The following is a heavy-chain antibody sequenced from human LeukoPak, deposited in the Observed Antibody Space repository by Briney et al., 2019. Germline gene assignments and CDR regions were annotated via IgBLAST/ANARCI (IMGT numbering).Heavy chain of an antibody. CDR1: GGSISSGSYY. CDR3: ARAGDGGYSGYGA. Sequence: SQTLSLTCTVSGGSISSGSYYWSWIRQPAGKGLEWIGRIYTSGSTNYNPSLKSRVTISVDTSKNQFSLKLSSVTAADTAVYYCARAGDGGYSGYGAWGQGTLVTVSS. J-gene: IGHJ4*02. D-gene: IGHD5-12*01. CDR2: IYTSGST. V-gene: IGHV4-61*02.